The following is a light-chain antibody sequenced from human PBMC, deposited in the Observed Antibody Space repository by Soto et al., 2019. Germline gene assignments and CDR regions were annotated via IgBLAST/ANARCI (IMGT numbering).Light chain of an antibody. V-gene: IGLV1-40*01. J-gene: IGLJ3*02. CDR1: SSNIGAGYG. CDR2: TNN. CDR3: QSYDSSPV. Sequence: QSVLTQPPSVSGAPGQRVTISCTGSSSNIGAGYGVHWYQQLPGTAPKLLIYTNNNRPSGVPDRFSGSKSGTSASLAITGLLAEDEADYYCQSYDSSPVFGGGTKVTVL.